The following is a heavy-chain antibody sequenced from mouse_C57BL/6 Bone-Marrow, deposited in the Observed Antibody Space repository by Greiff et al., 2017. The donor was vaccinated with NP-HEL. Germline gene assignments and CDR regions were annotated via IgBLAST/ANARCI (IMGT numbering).Heavy chain of an antibody. J-gene: IGHJ1*03. D-gene: IGHD2-4*01. Sequence: EVHLVESGGGLVKPGGSLKLSCAASGFTFSSYAMSWVRQTPEKRLEWVATISDGGSYTYYPDNVKGRFTISRDNAKNNLYLQMSHLKSEDTAMYYCARGIYYDYDKYFDVWGTGTTVTVSS. CDR3: ARGIYYDYDKYFDV. V-gene: IGHV5-4*01. CDR2: ISDGGSYT. CDR1: GFTFSSYA.